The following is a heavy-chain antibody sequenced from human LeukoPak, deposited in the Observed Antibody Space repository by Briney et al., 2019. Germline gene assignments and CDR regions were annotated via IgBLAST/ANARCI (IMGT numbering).Heavy chain of an antibody. CDR1: GYTFTSYY. CDR2: INPSGGST. D-gene: IGHD2-21*02. J-gene: IGHJ6*02. V-gene: IGHV1-46*01. CDR3: AREMHIVVVTAIYYYGMDV. Sequence: ASVKVSCKASGYTFTSYYMHWVRQAPGQGLEWMGIINPSGGSTSYAQKFQGRVTMTRDTSTSTVYMELSSLRSEDTAVYYCAREMHIVVVTAIYYYGMDVWGQGTTVTVSS.